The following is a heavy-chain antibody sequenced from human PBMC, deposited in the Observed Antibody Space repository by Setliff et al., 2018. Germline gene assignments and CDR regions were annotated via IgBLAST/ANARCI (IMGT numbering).Heavy chain of an antibody. Sequence: PGGSLRLSCTASGLSYINDWVSWVRQAAGKGLEWLASINPHGSEKYYADSVKGRFTISRDNAKNSLSLQMNNLRTEDTAVYYCFGAGTCSYWGQGTLVTVSS. J-gene: IGHJ4*02. CDR2: INPHGSEK. CDR1: GLSYINDW. CDR3: FGAGTCSY. V-gene: IGHV3-7*01. D-gene: IGHD3-10*01.